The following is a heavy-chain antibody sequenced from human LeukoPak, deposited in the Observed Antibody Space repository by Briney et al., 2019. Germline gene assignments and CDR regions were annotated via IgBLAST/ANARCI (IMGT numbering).Heavy chain of an antibody. J-gene: IGHJ5*02. CDR2: ISYSGSI. V-gene: IGHV4-59*11. Sequence: SETLSLTCTVSGVSISSHYWTWIRQPPGKGLEWIGYISYSGSINYNPSLKSRVTISVDTSKNQLSLKLSSVTAADTAVYYCARYTNNWFNPWGQGTLVTVSS. CDR3: ARYTNNWFNP. D-gene: IGHD2-2*02. CDR1: GVSISSHY.